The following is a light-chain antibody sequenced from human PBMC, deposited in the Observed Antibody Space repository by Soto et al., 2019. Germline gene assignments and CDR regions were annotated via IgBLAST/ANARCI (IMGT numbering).Light chain of an antibody. CDR1: SSDVGRYNL. Sequence: QSALTQPASVSGSPGQSITISCTGTSSDVGRYNLVSWYQQHPGKAPKLMIYEGIKRPSGVSNRFSGSKSDNTASLIISGLQAEDEADYYCCSYTGSFYVFGTGTKLAVL. J-gene: IGLJ1*01. CDR2: EGI. CDR3: CSYTGSFYV. V-gene: IGLV2-23*01.